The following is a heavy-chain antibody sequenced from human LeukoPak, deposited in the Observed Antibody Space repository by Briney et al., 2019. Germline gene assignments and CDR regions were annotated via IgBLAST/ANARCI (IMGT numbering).Heavy chain of an antibody. CDR2: INHSGST. Sequence: NTSETLSLTCAVYGGSFSGYYWSWIRQPPGKGLEWIGEINHSGSTNYNPSLKSRVTISVDTSKNQFSLKLSSVTAADTAVYYCARRPQHCSGGSCYSGSFDYWGQGTLVTVSS. J-gene: IGHJ4*02. D-gene: IGHD2-15*01. CDR1: GGSFSGYY. CDR3: ARRPQHCSGGSCYSGSFDY. V-gene: IGHV4-34*01.